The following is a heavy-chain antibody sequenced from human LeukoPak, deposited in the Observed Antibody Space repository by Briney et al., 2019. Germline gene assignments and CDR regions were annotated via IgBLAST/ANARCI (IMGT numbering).Heavy chain of an antibody. Sequence: GGSLRLSCAASGFTFSSYGMHWVRQAPGKGLEWVAVISYDGSNKYYADSVKGRFTISRDNSKNTLYLQMNSLRAEDTAVYYCAKDSPHYGDMTFDIWGQGTMVTVSS. CDR2: ISYDGSNK. CDR3: AKDSPHYGDMTFDI. CDR1: GFTFSSYG. D-gene: IGHD4-17*01. V-gene: IGHV3-30*18. J-gene: IGHJ3*02.